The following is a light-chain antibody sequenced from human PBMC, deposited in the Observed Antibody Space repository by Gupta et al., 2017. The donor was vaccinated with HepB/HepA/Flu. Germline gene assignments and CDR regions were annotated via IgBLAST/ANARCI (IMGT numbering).Light chain of an antibody. Sequence: QPVLTQPPSASGTPGLRVAISCSGSSSNVGRDNVYWYRQLPGTAPKLLIYNDDRRPSGVPDRFSGSKSGTSASLAISGLRSEDEADYYCAAWDNSLSAYVFGTGTWVTVL. CDR3: AAWDNSLSAYV. V-gene: IGLV1-47*02. CDR1: SSNVGRDN. J-gene: IGLJ1*01. CDR2: NDD.